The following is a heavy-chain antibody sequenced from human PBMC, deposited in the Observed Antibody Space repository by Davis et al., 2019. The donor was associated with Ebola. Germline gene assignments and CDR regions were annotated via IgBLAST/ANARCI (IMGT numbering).Heavy chain of an antibody. V-gene: IGHV3-7*01. D-gene: IGHD6-25*01. CDR1: GFTFSSHW. J-gene: IGHJ4*02. Sequence: GESLKISCAASGFTFSSHWMSWVRQAPGKGLEWVANINQDGSEKYYVDSVKGRFTISRDNAKNSLYLQMNSLRAEDTAVYYCAREPAARRFHYFDYWGQGTLVTVSS. CDR2: INQDGSEK. CDR3: AREPAARRFHYFDY.